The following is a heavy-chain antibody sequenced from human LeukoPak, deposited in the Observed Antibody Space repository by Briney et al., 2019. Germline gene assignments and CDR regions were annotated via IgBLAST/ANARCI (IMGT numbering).Heavy chain of an antibody. J-gene: IGHJ5*02. CDR3: AKPSRRGYSYGYAGNNWFDP. CDR2: ISGSGGST. V-gene: IGHV3-23*01. D-gene: IGHD5-18*01. CDR1: GFTFSSYA. Sequence: PGGSLRLSCAASGFTFSSYAMSWVRQAPGKGLKWVSAISGSGGSTCYADSVKGRFTISRDNSKNTLYLQMNSLRAEDTAVYYCAKPSRRGYSYGYAGNNWFDPWGQGTLVTVSS.